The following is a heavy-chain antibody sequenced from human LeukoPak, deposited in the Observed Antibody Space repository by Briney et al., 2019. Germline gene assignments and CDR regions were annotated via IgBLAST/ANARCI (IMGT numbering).Heavy chain of an antibody. CDR2: FDPEDGET. D-gene: IGHD1-26*01. V-gene: IGHV1-24*01. Sequence: ASVKVSCKASGYTFTSYGISWVRQAPGKGLEWMGGFDPEDGETIYAQKFQGRVTMTEDTSTDTAYMELSSLRSEDTAVYYCATFAAQIAAPNSGSYYPNWFDPWGQGTLVTVSS. CDR1: GYTFTSYG. CDR3: ATFAAQIAAPNSGSYYPNWFDP. J-gene: IGHJ5*02.